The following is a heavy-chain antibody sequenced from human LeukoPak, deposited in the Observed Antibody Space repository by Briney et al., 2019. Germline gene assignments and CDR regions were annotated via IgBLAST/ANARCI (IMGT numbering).Heavy chain of an antibody. D-gene: IGHD3-10*01. V-gene: IGHV4-4*02. CDR1: GGSITSNNW. Sequence: SETLSLTCAVSGGSITSNNWWNWVRQPPGQGLEWIGEIHHSGSTNYNPSLKSRLTMSVDKSKNHVSLRLSSMTAADTAVYYGVRAGGGYLGSGSYYNWFDSWGQGTLVTVSS. J-gene: IGHJ5*01. CDR3: VRAGGGYLGSGSYYNWFDS. CDR2: IHHSGST.